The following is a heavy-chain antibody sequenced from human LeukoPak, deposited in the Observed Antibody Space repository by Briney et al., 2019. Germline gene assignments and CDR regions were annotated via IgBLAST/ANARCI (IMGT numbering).Heavy chain of an antibody. CDR3: ASRTESPTLGVLHDY. J-gene: IGHJ4*02. D-gene: IGHD4-23*01. CDR2: ISGNSDAA. Sequence: GGSLRLSCAASGFTFSNYVMGWVRQAPGKGLEWVSAISGNSDAADYADSVRGRFTISRDNSQNMVYQQMNSLRAEDTAVYYCASRTESPTLGVLHDYWGQGTLVTVSS. V-gene: IGHV3-23*01. CDR1: GFTFSNYV.